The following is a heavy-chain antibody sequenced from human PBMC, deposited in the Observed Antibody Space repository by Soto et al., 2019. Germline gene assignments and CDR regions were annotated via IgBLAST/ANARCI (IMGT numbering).Heavy chain of an antibody. Sequence: EVQLLESGGGLVQPGGSLRLSCAASGFTFSSYAMSWVRQAPGKGLEWVSAIHGSGGSTYYEDSVKGRFTISRDNSKNTLYLQRNSLKAEDTAVYYCASPGGFGEYYYYYYYMDVWGKGTTVTVSS. J-gene: IGHJ6*03. V-gene: IGHV3-23*01. CDR2: IHGSGGST. D-gene: IGHD3-10*01. CDR3: ASPGGFGEYYYYYYYMDV. CDR1: GFTFSSYA.